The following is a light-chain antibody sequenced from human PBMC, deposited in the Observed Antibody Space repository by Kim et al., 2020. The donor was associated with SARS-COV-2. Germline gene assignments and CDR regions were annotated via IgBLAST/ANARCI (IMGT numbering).Light chain of an antibody. J-gene: IGLJ1*01. CDR2: DVS. Sequence: QSITISSTGTSIDVVGCNFDSLYQQHPGKAPKLVIYDVSNRPSGVSNRFSGSKSGNTACLTISGLQAEDEADYYCSSYTSSSTSCVFGTGTKVTVL. V-gene: IGLV2-14*03. CDR3: SSYTSSSTSCV. CDR1: SIDVVGCNF.